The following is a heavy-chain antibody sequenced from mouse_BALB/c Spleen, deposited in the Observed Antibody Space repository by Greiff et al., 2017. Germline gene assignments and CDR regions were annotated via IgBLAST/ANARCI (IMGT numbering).Heavy chain of an antibody. D-gene: IGHD2-14*01. V-gene: IGHV5-6-4*01. Sequence: EVKLMESGGGLVKPGGSLKLSCAASGFTFSSYTMSWVRQTPEKRLEWVATISSGGSYTYYPDSVKGRFTISRDNAKNTLYLQMSSLKSEDTAMYYCTREELIGGFAYWGQGTLVTVSA. J-gene: IGHJ3*01. CDR3: TREELIGGFAY. CDR1: GFTFSSYT. CDR2: ISSGGSYT.